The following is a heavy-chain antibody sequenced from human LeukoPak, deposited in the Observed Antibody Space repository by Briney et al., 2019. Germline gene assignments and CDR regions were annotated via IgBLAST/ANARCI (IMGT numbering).Heavy chain of an antibody. D-gene: IGHD3-9*01. J-gene: IGHJ5*02. CDR2: ISGSGGST. V-gene: IGHV3-23*01. Sequence: GGSLRLSCAASGFTFSSYAMSWVRQAPGKGLEWVSAISGSGGSTYYADSVKGRFTISRDNSKNTLYLQMSSLRAEDTAVYYCAKDPSFDILTGYELDPWGQGTLVTVSS. CDR1: GFTFSSYA. CDR3: AKDPSFDILTGYELDP.